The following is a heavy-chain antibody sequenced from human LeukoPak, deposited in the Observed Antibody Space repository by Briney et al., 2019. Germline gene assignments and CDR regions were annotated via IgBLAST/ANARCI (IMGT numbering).Heavy chain of an antibody. CDR2: ISASGGGT. CDR3: AKEIAGSYYLFDY. V-gene: IGHV3-23*01. Sequence: PGGSLRLSCTATGFTFSSYAMNWVRQAPGKGLEWVSAISASGGGTYYTDSVKGRFTISRDNSKNTLYLQMNSLRAEDTALYYCAKEIAGSYYLFDYWGQGTLVTVSS. D-gene: IGHD3-10*01. J-gene: IGHJ4*02. CDR1: GFTFSSYA.